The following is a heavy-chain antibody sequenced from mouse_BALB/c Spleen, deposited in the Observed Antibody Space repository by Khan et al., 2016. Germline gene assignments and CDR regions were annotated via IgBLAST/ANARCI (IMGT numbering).Heavy chain of an antibody. CDR2: IYWDDAK. V-gene: IGHV8-12*01. CDR1: GFSLSTSGMG. CDR3: AADDSFAY. Sequence: QVTLKESGPGILQPSQTLSLTCSFSGFSLSTSGMGVSWIRQPSGKGLEWLAHIYWDDAKRHNPSLKSRLTISKDTSSNQVFLKITSVDTADTATYYCAADDSFAYWGQGTLVTVSA. J-gene: IGHJ3*01. D-gene: IGHD2-13*01.